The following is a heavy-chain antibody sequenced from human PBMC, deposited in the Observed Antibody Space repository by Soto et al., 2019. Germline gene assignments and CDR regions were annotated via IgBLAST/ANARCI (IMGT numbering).Heavy chain of an antibody. J-gene: IGHJ6*02. V-gene: IGHV1-69*12. D-gene: IGHD3-3*02. CDR2: IIPIFPTP. CDR3: ARDKGRQQLGGNYYYITDI. CDR1: GGTFSSSA. Sequence: QVHLVQSGAEVKKPGSSVKVSCKASGGTFSSSAFSWVRQAPGQGLEWMGGIIPIFPTPDYGQRSQGRVTITADESAGTVYMELRGLRSEDTAVYFCARDKGRQQLGGNYYYITDIWGQGTTVTVSS.